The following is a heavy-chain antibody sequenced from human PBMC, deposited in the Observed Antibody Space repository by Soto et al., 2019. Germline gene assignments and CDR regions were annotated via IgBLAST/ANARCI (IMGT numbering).Heavy chain of an antibody. Sequence: ASVKVSCKASGYTFTSYYMHWVRQAPGQGLEWMGIINPSGGSTSYAQKFQGRVTMTRDTSTSTVYMELGSLRSEDTAVYYCARDRGRGNQVRVDYFDYWGQGTLVTVSS. D-gene: IGHD1-1*01. CDR1: GYTFTSYY. CDR3: ARDRGRGNQVRVDYFDY. CDR2: INPSGGST. V-gene: IGHV1-46*01. J-gene: IGHJ4*02.